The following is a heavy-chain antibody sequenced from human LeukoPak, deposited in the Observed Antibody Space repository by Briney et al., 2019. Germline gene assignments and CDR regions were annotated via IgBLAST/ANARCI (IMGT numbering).Heavy chain of an antibody. Sequence: SSETLSLTCTVSGGSISSYYWSWIRQPPGKGLEWIGYIYYSGSTNYNPSLKSRVTISVDTSKNQFSLKLSSVTAADTAVYYCARDGDPYYYDSSGYLGFDPWGQGTLVTVSS. CDR1: GGSISSYY. V-gene: IGHV4-59*01. D-gene: IGHD3-22*01. CDR3: ARDGDPYYYDSSGYLGFDP. CDR2: IYYSGST. J-gene: IGHJ5*02.